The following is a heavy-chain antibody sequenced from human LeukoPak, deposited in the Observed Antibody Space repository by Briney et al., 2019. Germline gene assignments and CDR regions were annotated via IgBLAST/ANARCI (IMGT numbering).Heavy chain of an antibody. CDR1: GYTLTSYY. J-gene: IGHJ4*02. V-gene: IGHV1-46*01. Sequence: ASVKVSCKASGYTLTSYYMHWVRQAPGQGLEWMGIINPSGGSTSYAQKFQGRVTMTRDMSTSTVYMELSSLRSEDTALYYCAKDRGFTMVRGVTFDYWGQGTLVTVSS. CDR3: AKDRGFTMVRGVTFDY. D-gene: IGHD3-10*01. CDR2: INPSGGST.